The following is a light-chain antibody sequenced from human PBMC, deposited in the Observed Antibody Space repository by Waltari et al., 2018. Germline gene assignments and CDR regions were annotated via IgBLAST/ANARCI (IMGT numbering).Light chain of an antibody. CDR1: NLGSKY. CDR3: QVWDSSSDHWV. V-gene: IGLV3-21*01. J-gene: IGLJ2*01. Sequence: SYELTQPPSVSVSPGQTARITCGGDNLGSKYVHWYQQKPAQAPVLVIYYDSDRPSGVPERFSGSKSGNTATLTISGVEAGDEADYYCQVWDSSSDHWVFGGGTRLTVL. CDR2: YDS.